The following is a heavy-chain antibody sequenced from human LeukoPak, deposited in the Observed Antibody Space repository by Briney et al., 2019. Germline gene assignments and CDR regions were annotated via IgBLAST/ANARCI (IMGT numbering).Heavy chain of an antibody. J-gene: IGHJ3*02. CDR1: GGSISSYS. D-gene: IGHD6-19*01. CDR3: ARGRYSSGWYGYDAFDI. CDR2: IYHSGST. V-gene: IGHV4-30-2*01. Sequence: SETLSLTCTVSGGSISSYSWSWIRQPPGKGLEWIGNIYHSGSTYYNPSLKSRVTISVDRSKNQFSLKLSSVTAADTAVYYCARGRYSSGWYGYDAFDIWGQGTMVTISS.